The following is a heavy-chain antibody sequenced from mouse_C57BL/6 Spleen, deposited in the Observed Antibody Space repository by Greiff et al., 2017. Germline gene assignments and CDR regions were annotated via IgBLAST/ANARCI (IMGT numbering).Heavy chain of an antibody. Sequence: QVQLQQPGAELVKPGASVKLSCKASGYTFTSYWMHWVKQRPGQGLEWIGMIHPNSGSTNYNEKFKSKATLTVDKSSSTAYMHLSSLTSEDSAVFYCARWGYRGAMDYWGQGTSVTVSS. D-gene: IGHD2-12*01. CDR2: IHPNSGST. V-gene: IGHV1-64*01. J-gene: IGHJ4*01. CDR3: ARWGYRGAMDY. CDR1: GYTFTSYW.